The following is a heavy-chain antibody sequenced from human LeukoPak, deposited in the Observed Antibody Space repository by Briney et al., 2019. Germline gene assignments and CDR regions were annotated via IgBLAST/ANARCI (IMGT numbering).Heavy chain of an antibody. J-gene: IGHJ4*02. CDR1: GGSISSYY. D-gene: IGHD1-26*01. Sequence: SETLSLTCTVSGGSISSYYWSWIRQPPGKGLEWIGYIYYSGSTNYNPSLKSRVTISVDTSKNQFSLKLSSVTAADTAVYYCARRARIGGSYPFDYWGQGTLVTVSS. CDR2: IYYSGST. V-gene: IGHV4-59*01. CDR3: ARRARIGGSYPFDY.